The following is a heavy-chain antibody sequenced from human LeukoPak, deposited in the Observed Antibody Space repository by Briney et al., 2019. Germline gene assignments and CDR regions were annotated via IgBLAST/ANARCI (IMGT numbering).Heavy chain of an antibody. Sequence: PGGSLRLSCAASGFTVSSNYMSWVRQAPGKGLEWVSVIYSGGSTYYADSVKGRFTISRDNSKNTLYLQMNSLRAEDTAVYYCARGNYYDSSGYYYFDYWGQGTLVTVSS. CDR1: GFTVSSNY. CDR2: IYSGGST. J-gene: IGHJ4*02. CDR3: ARGNYYDSSGYYYFDY. V-gene: IGHV3-53*01. D-gene: IGHD3-22*01.